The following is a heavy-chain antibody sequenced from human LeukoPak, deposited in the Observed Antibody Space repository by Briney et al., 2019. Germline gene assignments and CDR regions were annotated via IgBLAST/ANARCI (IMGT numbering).Heavy chain of an antibody. J-gene: IGHJ3*01. Sequence: LKISCTGSGYSFTTYYIGWVRQIAGKRLEWMGINYPGDSDTRYSPSFQGLVTFSAARSIRTVYLLWSSLKASDSAMYYCARARTDGYNVDPFDVWGQGTMVTVCS. CDR2: NYPGDSDT. CDR1: GYSFTTYY. V-gene: IGHV5-51*01. CDR3: ARARTDGYNVDPFDV. D-gene: IGHD5-24*01.